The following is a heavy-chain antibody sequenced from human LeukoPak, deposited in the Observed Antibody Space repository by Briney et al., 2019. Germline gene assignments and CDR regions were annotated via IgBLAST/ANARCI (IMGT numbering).Heavy chain of an antibody. CDR1: GGSISSYY. CDR3: ARPSTDEDAFDI. Sequence: SETLSLTCTVSGGSISSYYWSWIRQPPGKGLGWMGYIYYSGSTNYNPSLKSRVTISVDTSRNQFSLKLSSVTAADTAVYYCARPSTDEDAFDIWGQGTMVTVSS. J-gene: IGHJ3*02. CDR2: IYYSGST. V-gene: IGHV4-59*08.